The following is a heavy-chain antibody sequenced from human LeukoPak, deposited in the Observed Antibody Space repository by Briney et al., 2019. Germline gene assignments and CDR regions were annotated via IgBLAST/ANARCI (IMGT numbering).Heavy chain of an antibody. J-gene: IGHJ4*02. V-gene: IGHV3-21*04. CDR1: GFTFSSYS. CDR3: AKVAYGSGSYYNSVHFDY. CDR2: ISSSSSYI. D-gene: IGHD3-10*01. Sequence: GGSLRLSCAASGFTFSSYSMNWVRQAPGKGLEWVSSISSSSSYIYYADSVKGRFTISRDNAKNSLYLQMNSLRAEDTALYYCAKVAYGSGSYYNSVHFDYWGQGTLVTVSS.